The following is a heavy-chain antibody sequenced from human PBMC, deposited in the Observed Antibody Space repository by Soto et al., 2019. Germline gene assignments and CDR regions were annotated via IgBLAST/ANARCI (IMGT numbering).Heavy chain of an antibody. Sequence: QVQLQQWGAGLLKPSETLSLTCAVYGGSFSGYYWSWIRQPPGKGLEWIGEINHSGSINYNPSLKSRVTISVDTSKNQFSVKLSSVTAADTAVYYCARGTNWNYGAFDYWGQGTLVTVSS. D-gene: IGHD1-7*01. CDR2: INHSGSI. CDR1: GGSFSGYY. CDR3: ARGTNWNYGAFDY. J-gene: IGHJ4*02. V-gene: IGHV4-34*01.